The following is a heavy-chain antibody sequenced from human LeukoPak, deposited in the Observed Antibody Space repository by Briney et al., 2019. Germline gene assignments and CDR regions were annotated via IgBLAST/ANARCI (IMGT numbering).Heavy chain of an antibody. Sequence: GGSLRLSCAASGFTVSSNYMSWVRQAPGKGLEWVSVIYSGGSTYYADSVKGRFTISRDNSMNTLYLQMNSLRAEDTAVYYCAKDPRYYYDSSGYLYWGQGTLVTVSS. V-gene: IGHV3-53*01. CDR2: IYSGGST. CDR3: AKDPRYYYDSSGYLY. D-gene: IGHD3-22*01. J-gene: IGHJ4*02. CDR1: GFTVSSNY.